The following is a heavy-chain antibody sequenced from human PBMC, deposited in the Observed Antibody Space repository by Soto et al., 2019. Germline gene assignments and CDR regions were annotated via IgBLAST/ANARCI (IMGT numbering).Heavy chain of an antibody. Sequence: PSVKVSCKASGYTFTSYYMHWVRQAPGQGLEWMGIINPSGGSTSYAQKFQGRVTMTRDTSTSTVYMELSSLRSEDTAVYYCARDVASDAFDIWGQGTMVTVSS. CDR3: ARDVASDAFDI. D-gene: IGHD5-12*01. V-gene: IGHV1-46*01. J-gene: IGHJ3*02. CDR2: INPSGGST. CDR1: GYTFTSYY.